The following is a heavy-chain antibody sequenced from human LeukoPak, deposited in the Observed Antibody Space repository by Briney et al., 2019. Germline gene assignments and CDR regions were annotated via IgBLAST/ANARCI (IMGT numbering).Heavy chain of an antibody. CDR3: ARDRIGGATFGWFDP. J-gene: IGHJ5*02. Sequence: ASVKVSCKASGYTFTGYYMHWVRQAPGQGLEWMGIINPSGGSTSYAQKFQGRVTMTRDTSTSTVYMELSSLRSEDTAVYYCARDRIGGATFGWFDPWGHGTLVTVSS. CDR1: GYTFTGYY. CDR2: INPSGGST. V-gene: IGHV1-46*01. D-gene: IGHD1-26*01.